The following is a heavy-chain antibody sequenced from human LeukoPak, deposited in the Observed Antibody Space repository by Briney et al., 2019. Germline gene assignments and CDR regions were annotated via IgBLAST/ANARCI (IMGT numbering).Heavy chain of an antibody. J-gene: IGHJ4*02. CDR3: ARGRYCSGDSCRGTFDY. Sequence: SETLSLTCTVSGGSISDYYWSWIRQPPGKGLEWIGYFYFIGNTNYNPSLRSRVTISVDTSKNQFSLKLSSVTAADTAVYYCARGRYCSGDSCRGTFDYWGQGTLVTVSS. CDR2: FYFIGNT. D-gene: IGHD2-15*01. V-gene: IGHV4-59*01. CDR1: GGSISDYY.